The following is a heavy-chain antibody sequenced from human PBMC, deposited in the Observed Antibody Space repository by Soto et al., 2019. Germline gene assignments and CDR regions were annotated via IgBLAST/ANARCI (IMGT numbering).Heavy chain of an antibody. CDR3: ARDQDYYDSSGYYYPFDY. D-gene: IGHD3-22*01. CDR1: GFTFSSYS. J-gene: IGHJ4*02. V-gene: IGHV3-21*01. Sequence: EVQLVESGGGLVKPGGSLRLSCAASGFTFSSYSMNWVRQAPGKGLEWVSSISSSSSYIYYADSVKGRFTISRDNAKNSLYLQMNSLRAEDTAVYYCARDQDYYDSSGYYYPFDYWGQGTLVTVSS. CDR2: ISSSSSYI.